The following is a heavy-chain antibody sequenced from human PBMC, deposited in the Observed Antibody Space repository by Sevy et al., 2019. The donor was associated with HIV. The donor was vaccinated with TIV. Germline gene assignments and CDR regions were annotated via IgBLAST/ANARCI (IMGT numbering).Heavy chain of an antibody. Sequence: GGSLRLSCAASGFTFSSYEMYWVRQAPGRGLEWVSYISNSGTTISYSDSVRGRFSISRDNARNSLYLQMNSLRAEDTAVYYCARELPPSATTVAHFDYWGQRTLVTVSS. D-gene: IGHD4-17*01. CDR2: ISNSGTTI. V-gene: IGHV3-48*03. J-gene: IGHJ4*02. CDR3: ARELPPSATTVAHFDY. CDR1: GFTFSSYE.